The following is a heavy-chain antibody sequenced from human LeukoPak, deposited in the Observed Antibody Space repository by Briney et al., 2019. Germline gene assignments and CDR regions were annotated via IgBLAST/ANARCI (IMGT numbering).Heavy chain of an antibody. Sequence: SETLSLTCTVSGGSITSSSYYWGWIRQPPGKGLQWIGSFYYSGSTYYNPSLKSRFTIYVDTSKNQFSLKLSSVTAADPAVYYCARGRRDGYNLEYFDKWGKGTLVTVSS. D-gene: IGHD5-24*01. CDR2: FYYSGST. J-gene: IGHJ4*02. CDR1: GGSITSSSYY. V-gene: IGHV4-39*01. CDR3: ARGRRDGYNLEYFDK.